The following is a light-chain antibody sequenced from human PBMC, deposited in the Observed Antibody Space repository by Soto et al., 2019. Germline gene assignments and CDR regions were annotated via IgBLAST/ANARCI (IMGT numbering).Light chain of an antibody. CDR3: QQYNNWWT. Sequence: EIVMTQSPATLSVSPGERATLSCRASQSVSSNLAWYQQKPGQAPRLLIYGASTRATGIPARFSGSGSGTEFTLTISSLQSEDFAVYYWQQYNNWWTFGQGTKVEIK. V-gene: IGKV3-15*01. J-gene: IGKJ1*01. CDR1: QSVSSN. CDR2: GAS.